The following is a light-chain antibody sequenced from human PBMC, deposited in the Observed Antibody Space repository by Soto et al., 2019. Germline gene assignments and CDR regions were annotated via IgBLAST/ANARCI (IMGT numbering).Light chain of an antibody. CDR2: DAS. Sequence: DIQMTQSPSTLSASVGDRVTITCRASQSISSWLAWYQQKPGKAPKLLIYDASRLESGVPSRFSGSGSGTEFTLTISSLQPDDFATYYCQQYNSISGTFGQGTKVEIK. CDR3: QQYNSISGT. CDR1: QSISSW. V-gene: IGKV1-5*01. J-gene: IGKJ1*01.